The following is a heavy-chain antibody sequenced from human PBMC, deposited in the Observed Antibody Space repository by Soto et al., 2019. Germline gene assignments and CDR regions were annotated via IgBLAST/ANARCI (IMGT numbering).Heavy chain of an antibody. V-gene: IGHV4-30-4*01. Sequence: KTPETRSRTCSLAGDSLSSVDYCWEWIRQPPGRAPEDIGYIYKSATTYYNPSVESRVAISLDTSKSQFSLNVTSVAAADTAVYFCARGRYCLTGRCFPNWFDSWGQGTLVTVSS. J-gene: IGHJ5*01. CDR1: GDSLSSVDYC. CDR2: IYKSATT. CDR3: ARGRYCLTGRCFPNWFDS. D-gene: IGHD2-15*01.